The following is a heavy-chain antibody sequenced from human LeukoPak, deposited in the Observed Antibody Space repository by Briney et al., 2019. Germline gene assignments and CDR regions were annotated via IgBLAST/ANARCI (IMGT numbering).Heavy chain of an antibody. V-gene: IGHV4-34*01. CDR3: ARSIRVGYMDV. Sequence: PSETLSLTCAVYGGSFSGYYWSWIRQPPGKGPEWIGEINHSGSTNYNPSLKGRVTISVDTSKTQFSLKLSSVTAADTAVYYCARSIRVGYMDVWGKGTTVTVSS. J-gene: IGHJ6*03. CDR1: GGSFSGYY. CDR2: INHSGST. D-gene: IGHD3-10*01.